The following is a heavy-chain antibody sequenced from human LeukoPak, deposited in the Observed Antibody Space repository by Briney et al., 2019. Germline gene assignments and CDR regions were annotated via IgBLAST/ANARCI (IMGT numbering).Heavy chain of an antibody. CDR1: GGSISSNSHY. V-gene: IGHV4-39*07. D-gene: IGHD2-15*01. Sequence: SETLSLTCTVSGGSISSNSHYWGWIRQPPGTGLEWIANIFHNGNTAYNPSLKRRVTISIDTSQNQLSLRLSSVTAADTAVYYCARAPAGCGGTCPFDSWGQGTLVTVSS. CDR3: ARAPAGCGGTCPFDS. CDR2: IFHNGNT. J-gene: IGHJ4*02.